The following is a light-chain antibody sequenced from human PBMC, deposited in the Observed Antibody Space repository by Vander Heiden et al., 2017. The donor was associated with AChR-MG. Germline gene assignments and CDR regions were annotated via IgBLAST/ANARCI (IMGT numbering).Light chain of an antibody. CDR2: KVS. V-gene: IGLV2-23*02. J-gene: IGLJ7*01. Sequence: QSALTQPASVSGSPGQSITISCTGTSSDGGSYDPVSWYQQHPGKEPKIMVYKVSTRPSGVSSRVSGSKSGNTASVTISGLQAEDEAVYCCCSYAGIVPVFGGGTQLTVL. CDR1: SSDGGSYDP. CDR3: CSYAGIVPV.